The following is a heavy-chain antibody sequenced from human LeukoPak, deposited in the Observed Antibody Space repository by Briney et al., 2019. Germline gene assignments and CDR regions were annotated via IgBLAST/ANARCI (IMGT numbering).Heavy chain of an antibody. J-gene: IGHJ6*03. Sequence: PGGSLRLSCAPSGFTFSNYGMHWVRQAPGKGLEWVAFIPYDGTNKYYADSVKGRFTISRDNSKNTLYLQMNSLRAADTALYYCAKNYGSGSSLKYYYYMDVWGKGTTVTVSS. V-gene: IGHV3-30*02. CDR3: AKNYGSGSSLKYYYYMDV. D-gene: IGHD3-10*01. CDR2: IPYDGTNK. CDR1: GFTFSNYG.